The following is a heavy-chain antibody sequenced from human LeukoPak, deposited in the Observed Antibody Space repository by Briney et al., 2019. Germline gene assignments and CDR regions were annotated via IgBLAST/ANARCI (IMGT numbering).Heavy chain of an antibody. J-gene: IGHJ4*02. CDR1: GGSISSYY. CDR2: IYYSGST. D-gene: IGHD6-19*01. Sequence: SETLSLTCTVSGGSISSYYWSWIRQPPGKGLEWIGYIYYSGSTNYNPSLKSRVTISVDTSKSQFSLKLSSVTAADTAVYYCARASSGWQTPYYFDYWGQGTLVTVSS. CDR3: ARASSGWQTPYYFDY. V-gene: IGHV4-59*01.